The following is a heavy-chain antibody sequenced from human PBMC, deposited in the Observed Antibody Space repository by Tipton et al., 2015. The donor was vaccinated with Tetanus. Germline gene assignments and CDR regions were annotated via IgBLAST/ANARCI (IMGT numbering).Heavy chain of an antibody. Sequence: TLSLTCAVYGGSFSGYYWSWIRQPPGKGLEWIGEINHSGSTNYNPSLKSRVTTSVDTSKNQFSLKLSSVTAADTAVYYCARGYSSSSGLSGADLDYWGQGTLVTVSS. J-gene: IGHJ4*02. CDR1: GGSFSGYY. CDR2: INHSGST. D-gene: IGHD6-6*01. CDR3: ARGYSSSSGLSGADLDY. V-gene: IGHV4-34*01.